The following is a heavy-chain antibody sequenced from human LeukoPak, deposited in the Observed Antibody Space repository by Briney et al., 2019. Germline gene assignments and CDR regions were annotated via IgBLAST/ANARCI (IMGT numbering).Heavy chain of an antibody. Sequence: GGSLRLSXAASGFTFSSYAISWVRQAPGKGLEWVCRSRNKTNSYTTEYAAAVKDRFTISRDDSKNSLYLQMNSLKTEDTAVYYCAKNSYHSTTYYSDYWGQGTLVTVSS. J-gene: IGHJ4*02. D-gene: IGHD2/OR15-2a*01. CDR2: SRNKTNSYTT. CDR3: AKNSYHSTTYYSDY. CDR1: GFTFSSYA. V-gene: IGHV3-72*01.